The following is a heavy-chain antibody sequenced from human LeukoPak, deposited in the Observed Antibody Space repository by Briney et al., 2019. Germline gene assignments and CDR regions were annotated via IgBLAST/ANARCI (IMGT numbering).Heavy chain of an antibody. CDR3: ARVRDSGYDQFLLGY. CDR2: ISYDGSNK. D-gene: IGHD5-12*01. V-gene: IGHV3-33*05. Sequence: PGRSLRLSCAASGFTFSSCGMHWVRQAPGKGLEWVAVISYDGSNKYYADSVKGRFTISRDNSKNTLYLQMNSLRAEDTAVYYCARVRDSGYDQFLLGYWGQGTLVTVSS. J-gene: IGHJ4*02. CDR1: GFTFSSCG.